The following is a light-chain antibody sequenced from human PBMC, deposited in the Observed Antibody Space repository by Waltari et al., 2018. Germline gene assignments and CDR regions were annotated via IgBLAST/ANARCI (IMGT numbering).Light chain of an antibody. CDR3: QAWGTGIV. Sequence: QLVLTQSPSASASLGASVKFTCTLSSGHTNYAVAWHQQLPGKGPRFLMKINSDGSHNKGDGNPGGLSGASSGAERFLTISSLQSEDEADYYCQAWGTGIVFGGGTKLTVL. V-gene: IGLV4-69*01. J-gene: IGLJ3*02. CDR2: INSDGSH. CDR1: SGHTNYA.